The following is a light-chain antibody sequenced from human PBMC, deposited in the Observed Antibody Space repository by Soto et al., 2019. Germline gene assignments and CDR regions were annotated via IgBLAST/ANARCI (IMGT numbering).Light chain of an antibody. CDR3: MPALSTPLT. J-gene: IGKJ4*01. CDR2: LGS. CDR1: QSLLHSNGYNY. V-gene: IGKV2-28*01. Sequence: DIVMTQSPLSLPVTPGEPASISCRSSQSLLHSNGYNYLDWYLQKPGQSPQLLIYLGSNRASGVPDSFSVSGSGTDSTLKISRCQLLDVVVTYYMPALSTPLTFGGGTNVEIK.